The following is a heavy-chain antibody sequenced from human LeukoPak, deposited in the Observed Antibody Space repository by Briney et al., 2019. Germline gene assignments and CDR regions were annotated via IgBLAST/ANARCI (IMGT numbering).Heavy chain of an antibody. CDR1: GYTFTGYY. J-gene: IGHJ4*02. Sequence: ASVKVSCKASGYTFTGYYVHWVRQAPGQGLERMGWINPNSGGTNYAQKFQGRVTMTRDTSISTAYMELSRLRSDDTAVYYCAREKTGTHFDYWGQGTLVTVSS. V-gene: IGHV1-2*02. CDR2: INPNSGGT. D-gene: IGHD1-1*01. CDR3: AREKTGTHFDY.